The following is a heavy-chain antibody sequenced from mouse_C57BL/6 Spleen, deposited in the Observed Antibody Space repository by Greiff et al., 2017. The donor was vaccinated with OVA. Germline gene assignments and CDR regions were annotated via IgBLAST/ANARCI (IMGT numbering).Heavy chain of an antibody. CDR1: GYTFTSYW. Sequence: QVQLQQPGAELVKPGASVKLSCKASGYTFTSYWMHWVKQRPGQGLEWIGMIHPNSVSTNYNEKFKSKATLTVDKSSSTAYMQLSSLTSEDSAVYYCANYYGSSYGYWYFDVWGTGTTVTVSS. D-gene: IGHD1-1*01. CDR2: IHPNSVST. J-gene: IGHJ1*03. V-gene: IGHV1-64*01. CDR3: ANYYGSSYGYWYFDV.